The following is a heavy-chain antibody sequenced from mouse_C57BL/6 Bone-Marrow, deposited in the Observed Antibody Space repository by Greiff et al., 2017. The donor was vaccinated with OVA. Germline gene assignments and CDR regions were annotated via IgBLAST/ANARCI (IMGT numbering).Heavy chain of an antibody. D-gene: IGHD2-5*01. V-gene: IGHV3-6*01. J-gene: IGHJ2*01. CDR3: ATTYYSNRFDY. Sequence: EVQLQQSGPGLVKPSQSLSLTCSVTGYSITSGYYWNWIRQFPGNKLEWMGYISYDGSNNYNPSLKNRISITRDTSKNQFFLKLNSVTTEDTATYYCATTYYSNRFDYWGQGTTLTVSS. CDR1: GYSITSGYY. CDR2: ISYDGSN.